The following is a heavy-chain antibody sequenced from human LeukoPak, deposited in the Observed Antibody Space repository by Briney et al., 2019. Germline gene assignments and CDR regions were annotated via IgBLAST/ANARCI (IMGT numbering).Heavy chain of an antibody. CDR1: GYTFTGYY. V-gene: IGHV1-2*02. J-gene: IGHJ6*03. D-gene: IGHD2-2*01. Sequence: GASVKVSCKASGYTFTGYYMHWVRQAPGQRLEWMGWINPNSGGTNYAQKFQGRVTMTRDTSSSTAYMELSRLRSDETAVYYCARDMEYQLPQQGSYYYYMDVWGKGTTVTVSS. CDR3: ARDMEYQLPQQGSYYYYMDV. CDR2: INPNSGGT.